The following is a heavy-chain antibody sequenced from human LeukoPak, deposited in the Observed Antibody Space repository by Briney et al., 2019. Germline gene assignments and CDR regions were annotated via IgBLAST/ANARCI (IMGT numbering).Heavy chain of an antibody. D-gene: IGHD6-6*01. CDR3: ARGTRIAARREPFDY. J-gene: IGHJ4*02. CDR2: ISAYNGNT. CDR1: GYTFTSYG. Sequence: ASVKVSCKASGYTFTSYGISWVRQAPGQGLEWMGWISAYNGNTNYAQKLQGRVTMTTDTSTSTAYMELRSLRSDDTAVYYCARGTRIAARREPFDYWGQGTLVTVSS. V-gene: IGHV1-18*01.